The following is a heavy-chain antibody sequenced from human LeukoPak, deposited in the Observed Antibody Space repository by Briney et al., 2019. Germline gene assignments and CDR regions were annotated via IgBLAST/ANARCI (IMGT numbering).Heavy chain of an antibody. J-gene: IGHJ2*01. CDR1: GFTFSSYW. CDR2: IKQDGSEK. Sequence: GGSLRLSCAASGFTFSSYWMSWVRQAPGKGLEWVANIKQDGSEKYYVDSVKGRFTISRDNAKNSLYLQMNSLRAEDTAVYYCARDRTQLWLSWYFDLWGRGTLVTVSS. CDR3: ARDRTQLWLSWYFDL. V-gene: IGHV3-7*01. D-gene: IGHD5-18*01.